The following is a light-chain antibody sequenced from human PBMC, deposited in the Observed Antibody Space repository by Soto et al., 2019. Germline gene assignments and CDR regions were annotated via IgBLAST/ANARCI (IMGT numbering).Light chain of an antibody. CDR1: QYISSY. CDR3: QKSYSNPRT. Sequence: DIQMTQSQSSLSASLVYIFTMTFLASQYISSYLNWYQQKPGKAPKLLIYDASSLQGGVPSRFSGSGSATDFTLTISSLQPEDFATYYCQKSYSNPRTFGQGTRVDIK. J-gene: IGKJ1*01. CDR2: DAS. V-gene: IGKV1-39*01.